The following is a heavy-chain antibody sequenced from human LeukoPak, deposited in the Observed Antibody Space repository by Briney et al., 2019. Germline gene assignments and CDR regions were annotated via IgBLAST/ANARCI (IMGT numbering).Heavy chain of an antibody. CDR2: ISYDGGNE. CDR3: ARKYCSGGSCYELDY. CDR1: GFTFSNCA. V-gene: IGHV3-30-3*01. Sequence: PGGSLRLSCAASGFTFSNCAMPWVRLAPGKGLEWVAVISYDGGNEYYADSVKGRFTISRDNSKNTLHLQMNSLRTEDTAVYYCARKYCSGGSCYELDYWGQGTLVTVSS. D-gene: IGHD2-15*01. J-gene: IGHJ4*02.